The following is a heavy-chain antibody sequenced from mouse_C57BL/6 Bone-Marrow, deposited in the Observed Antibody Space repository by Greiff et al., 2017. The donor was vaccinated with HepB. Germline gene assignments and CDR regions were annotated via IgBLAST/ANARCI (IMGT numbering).Heavy chain of an antibody. Sequence: EVHLVESEGGLVQPGRSMKLSCTASGFTFSDYYMAWVRQVPEKGLEWVANINYDGSSTYYLDSLKSRFIISRDNAKNILYLQMSSLKSEDTATYYCARQVEHLFFDYWGQGTTLTVSS. J-gene: IGHJ2*01. CDR1: GFTFSDYY. CDR2: INYDGSST. V-gene: IGHV5-16*01. CDR3: ARQVEHLFFDY.